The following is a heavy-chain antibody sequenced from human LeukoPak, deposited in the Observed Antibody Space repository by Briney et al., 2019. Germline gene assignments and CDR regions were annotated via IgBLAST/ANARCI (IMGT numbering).Heavy chain of an antibody. J-gene: IGHJ4*02. CDR3: ATRGWLHLTGYIDY. Sequence: ASVKVSCKVSGYTLTELFMHWVRPAPGKGLEWMGGFDAEDGETIYAQKFQGRVTMTENTSTDTAYLELSSLRSEDTAVYYCATRGWLHLTGYIDYWGQGTLVTVSS. D-gene: IGHD5-24*01. CDR1: GYTLTELF. V-gene: IGHV1-24*01. CDR2: FDAEDGET.